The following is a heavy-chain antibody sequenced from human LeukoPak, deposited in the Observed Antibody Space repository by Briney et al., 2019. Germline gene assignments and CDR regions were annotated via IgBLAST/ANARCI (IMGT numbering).Heavy chain of an antibody. J-gene: IGHJ4*02. CDR3: ARLLVYNSGGEAFDH. V-gene: IGHV3-21*01. Sequence: GGSLRLSCAASGFSFSSYSMNWVHQAPGKGLEWVSSISFSGTYIYYADSLKGRITISRDNARRSLFLQMNSLRAEDTAVYYCARLLVYNSGGEAFDHWGQGTLVTVSS. CDR2: ISFSGTYI. CDR1: GFSFSSYS. D-gene: IGHD1-20*01.